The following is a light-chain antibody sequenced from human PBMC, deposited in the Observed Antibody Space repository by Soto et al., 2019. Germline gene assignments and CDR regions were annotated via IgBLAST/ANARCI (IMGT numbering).Light chain of an antibody. CDR1: RSNIGAGYD. CDR3: QSYDSSLSGYV. Sequence: QSVLTQPPSVSGAPGRRVTISCTGSRSNIGAGYDVHWYQQLPGTAPKVLIYGNTNRPSGVPDRFSGSKSGTSASLAITGLQAEDEADYYGQSYDSSLSGYVFGTGTKLTVL. CDR2: GNT. J-gene: IGLJ1*01. V-gene: IGLV1-40*01.